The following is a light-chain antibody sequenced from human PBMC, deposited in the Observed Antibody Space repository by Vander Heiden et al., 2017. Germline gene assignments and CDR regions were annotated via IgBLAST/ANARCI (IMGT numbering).Light chain of an antibody. CDR3: QQPSNSPKVT. CDR2: DAS. Sequence: EIVLTQSPATLSLSPGERATLSCRASQSVSSYLAWYQQKPGQAPRLLIYDASNMVTGTPARSSGSGYGTDFTLTISSREPEDLAVYYCQQPSNSPKVTSGHGTKVDIK. CDR1: QSVSSY. V-gene: IGKV3-11*01. J-gene: IGKJ3*01.